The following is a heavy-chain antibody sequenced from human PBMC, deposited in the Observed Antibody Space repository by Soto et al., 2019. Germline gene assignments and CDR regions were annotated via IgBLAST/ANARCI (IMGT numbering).Heavy chain of an antibody. D-gene: IGHD4-17*01. CDR2: IYYTGTT. J-gene: IGHJ4*02. CDR1: GDSISTTGFY. Sequence: QLQLQESGPGLVKPSETLSLTCTVSGDSISTTGFYWDWIRQPPGKGLEWIGIIYYTGTTYYNPSLKSRLTISADTSDNQFSLKLSSVTATDTAVYYCGRHGGYGHYADTVDYWGQGTLVTVSS. V-gene: IGHV4-39*01. CDR3: GRHGGYGHYADTVDY.